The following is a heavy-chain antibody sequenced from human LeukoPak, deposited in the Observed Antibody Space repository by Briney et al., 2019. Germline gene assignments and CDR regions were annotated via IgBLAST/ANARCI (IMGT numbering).Heavy chain of an antibody. D-gene: IGHD3-10*01. J-gene: IGHJ4*02. CDR1: GGSISSSFW. CDR2: TFHSGST. V-gene: IGHV4-4*02. Sequence: PSGTLSLTCAVSGGSISSSFWWSWVRQPPGKGLEWIGETFHSGSTNSNPSLKSRVTISVDKSKNQFSLKLSSVTAADTAVYYCARAIPYYFDSGSFWDYWGQGTLVTVSS. CDR3: ARAIPYYFDSGSFWDY.